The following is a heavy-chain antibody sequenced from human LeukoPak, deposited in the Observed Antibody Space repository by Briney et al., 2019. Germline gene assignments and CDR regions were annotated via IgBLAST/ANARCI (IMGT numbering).Heavy chain of an antibody. V-gene: IGHV1-8*01. CDR2: MNPNSGNT. J-gene: IGHJ4*02. CDR3: ARAAPRVLRYFDWLPAPPDY. D-gene: IGHD3-9*01. CDR1: GYTFTSYD. Sequence: ASVKVSCKASGYTFTSYDINWVRQATGQGLEWMGWMNPNSGNTGYAQKFQGRVTMTRNTSISTAYMELSSLRSEDTAVYYCARAAPRVLRYFDWLPAPPDYWGQGTLVTVSS.